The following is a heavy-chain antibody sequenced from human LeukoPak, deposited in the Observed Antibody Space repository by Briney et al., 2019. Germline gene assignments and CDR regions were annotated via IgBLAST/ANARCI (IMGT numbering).Heavy chain of an antibody. J-gene: IGHJ4*02. CDR3: ARTQQLVGYFDY. CDR2: IYHSGST. CDR1: GGSISSGGYS. Sequence: PSETLSLTCAVSGGSISSGGYSWSWIRQPPGKGLEWIGYIYHSGSTYYNPSLESRVTISVDRSKNQFSLKLSSVTAADTAVYYCARTQQLVGYFDYWGQGTLVTVSS. V-gene: IGHV4-30-2*01. D-gene: IGHD6-13*01.